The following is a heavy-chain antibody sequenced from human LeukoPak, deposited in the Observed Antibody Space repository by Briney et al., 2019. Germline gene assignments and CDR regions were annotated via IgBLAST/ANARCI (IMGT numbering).Heavy chain of an antibody. CDR3: ARVAYSNYVYYYYYMDV. V-gene: IGHV1-69*05. D-gene: IGHD4-11*01. CDR1: GYTFTSYD. CDR2: IIPIFGTA. J-gene: IGHJ6*03. Sequence: SVKVSCKASGYTFTSYDISWVRQAPGQGLEWMGGIIPIFGTANYAQKFQGRVTITTDESTSTAYMELSSLRSEDTAVYYCARVAYSNYVYYYYYMDVWGKGTTVTVPS.